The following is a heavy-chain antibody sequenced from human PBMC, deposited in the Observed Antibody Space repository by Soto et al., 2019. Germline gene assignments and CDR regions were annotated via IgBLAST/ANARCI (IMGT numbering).Heavy chain of an antibody. CDR2: INHSGST. CDR1: GGSFSGYY. CDR3: ARHSTSCYFCYYYYGMDV. J-gene: IGHJ6*02. D-gene: IGHD2-2*01. V-gene: IGHV4-34*01. Sequence: SETLSLTCAVYGGSFSGYYWSWIRQPPGKGLEWIGEINHSGSTNYNPSLKSRVTISVDTSKNQFSLKLSSVTAADTAVYYCARHSTSCYFCYYYYGMDVWRQGTTVTVSS.